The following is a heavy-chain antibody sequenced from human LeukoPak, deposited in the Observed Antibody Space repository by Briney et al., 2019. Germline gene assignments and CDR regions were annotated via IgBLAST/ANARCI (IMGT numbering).Heavy chain of an antibody. CDR2: INWNGGST. V-gene: IGHV3-20*04. CDR1: GFTFDDYG. Sequence: PWGSLRLSCAASGFTFDDYGMSWVRQVPGKGLEWVSGINWNGGSTGYADSVRGRFTISRDNAKNSLYLQMNSLRAEDTALYYCARERMTTDAFDIWGQGTMVTVSS. D-gene: IGHD4-17*01. CDR3: ARERMTTDAFDI. J-gene: IGHJ3*02.